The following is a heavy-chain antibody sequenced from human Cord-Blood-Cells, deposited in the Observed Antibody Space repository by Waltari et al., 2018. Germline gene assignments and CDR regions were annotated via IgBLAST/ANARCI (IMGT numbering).Heavy chain of an antibody. D-gene: IGHD3-22*01. CDR3: ARAGSSGYYREYGMDV. CDR2: INPTSGGT. Sequence: QVQLVQSGAEVKKPGASVKVSCKASGYTFTGYYMHWVRQAPGQGLEWMGWINPTSGGTNYAQKFQGRVTMTRDTSITTAYMELSRLRSDDTAVYYCARAGSSGYYREYGMDVWGQGTTVTVSS. CDR1: GYTFTGYY. V-gene: IGHV1-2*02. J-gene: IGHJ6*02.